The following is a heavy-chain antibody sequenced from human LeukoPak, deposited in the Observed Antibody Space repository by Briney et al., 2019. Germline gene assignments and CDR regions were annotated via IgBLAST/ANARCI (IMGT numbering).Heavy chain of an antibody. CDR2: FIPIFGTA. J-gene: IGHJ3*02. CDR1: EGTFSSYA. CDR3: ARDPERRDGYNYPIDAFDI. Sequence: SVKVSCKASEGTFSSYAISWVRQAPGQGLEWMGRFIPIFGTANYAQKFQGRVTITTDESTSTAYMELSSLRSEDTAVYYCARDPERRDGYNYPIDAFDIWGQGTMVTVSS. V-gene: IGHV1-69*05. D-gene: IGHD5-24*01.